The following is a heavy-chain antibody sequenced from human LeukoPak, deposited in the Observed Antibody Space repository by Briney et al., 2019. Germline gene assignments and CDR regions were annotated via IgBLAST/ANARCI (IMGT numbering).Heavy chain of an antibody. J-gene: IGHJ6*02. Sequence: GGSLRLSCAASGFTFSSYARHWVRQAPGKGLEWVAVISYDGSNKYYADSVKGRFIIPRDNSKNTLYLQMNSLRAEDTAVYYCAREEVVADISYYYGMDVWGQGTTVTVSS. CDR3: AREEVVADISYYYGMDV. V-gene: IGHV3-30-3*01. D-gene: IGHD5-12*01. CDR2: ISYDGSNK. CDR1: GFTFSSYA.